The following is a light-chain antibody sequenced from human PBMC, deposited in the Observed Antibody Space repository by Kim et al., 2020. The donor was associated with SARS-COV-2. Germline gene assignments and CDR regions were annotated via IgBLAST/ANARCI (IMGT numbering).Light chain of an antibody. CDR3: QVWDSSSDRRV. CDR1: NIGSKS. Sequence: APGKTGRLPCGGENIGSKSVHWYQKRPGQAPALVIFYDNTRPSGIPERFSGSNSGNTAALTIRRVEAGDEADYYCQVWDSSSDRRVFGGGTQLTVL. J-gene: IGLJ3*02. CDR2: YDN. V-gene: IGLV3-21*04.